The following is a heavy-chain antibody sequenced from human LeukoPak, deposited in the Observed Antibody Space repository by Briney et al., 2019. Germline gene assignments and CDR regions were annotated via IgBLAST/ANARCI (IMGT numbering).Heavy chain of an antibody. V-gene: IGHV4-31*03. CDR2: IYYSGST. J-gene: IGHJ4*02. D-gene: IGHD3-22*01. Sequence: SQTLSLTCTVSGGSISSGGYYWSWIRQHPGKGLEWIGYIYYSGSTYYNPSPKSRVTISVDTSKNQFSLKLSSVTAADTAVYYCARGEKAYYDSSGYYGNYFDYWGQGTLVTVSS. CDR1: GGSISSGGYY. CDR3: ARGEKAYYDSSGYYGNYFDY.